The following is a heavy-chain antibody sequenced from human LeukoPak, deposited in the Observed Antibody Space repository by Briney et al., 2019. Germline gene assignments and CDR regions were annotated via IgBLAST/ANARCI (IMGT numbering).Heavy chain of an antibody. J-gene: IGHJ5*02. CDR1: GFTFGNYA. CDR2: ISWNSDTI. V-gene: IGHV3-9*01. CDR3: IKAGGAGSYYYWFDT. Sequence: QPGGSLRLSCAASGFTFGNYAIHWVRQVPGKGLEWVSGISWNSDTIGYADSVKGRFTISRDNAKNSVYLQMNSLRPEDTALYYCIKAGGAGSYYYWFDTWGQGTLVTVSS. D-gene: IGHD3-10*01.